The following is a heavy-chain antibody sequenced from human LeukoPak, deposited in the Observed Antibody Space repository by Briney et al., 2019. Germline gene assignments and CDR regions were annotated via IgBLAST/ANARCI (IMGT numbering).Heavy chain of an antibody. CDR3: ARGTGVHGYGNWFDP. Sequence: KFQGRVTITRDTSASTAYMELSSLRSEDTAVYYCARGTGVHGYGNWFDPWGQGTLVTVSS. D-gene: IGHD5-18*01. J-gene: IGHJ5*02. V-gene: IGHV1-3*01.